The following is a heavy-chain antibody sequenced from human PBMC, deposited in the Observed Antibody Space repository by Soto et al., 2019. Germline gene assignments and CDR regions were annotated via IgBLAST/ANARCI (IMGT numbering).Heavy chain of an antibody. D-gene: IGHD3-22*01. V-gene: IGHV3-13*01. CDR1: GFTFSSYD. J-gene: IGHJ4*02. CDR2: IGTAGDT. CDR3: ARGNPYYYDSSGYSFDY. Sequence: EVQLVESGGGLVQPGGSLRLSCAASGFTFSSYDMHWVRQATGKGLEWVSAIGTAGDTYYPGSVKGRFTISRENAKNSLYLQMNSLRAEDTAVYYCARGNPYYYDSSGYSFDYWGQGTLVTVSS.